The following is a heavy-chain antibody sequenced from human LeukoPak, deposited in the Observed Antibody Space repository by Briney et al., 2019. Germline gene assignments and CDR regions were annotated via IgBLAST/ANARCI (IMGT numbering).Heavy chain of an antibody. D-gene: IGHD2-15*01. Sequence: GGSLRLSCAASGFTFDDYAMHWVRQAPGKGLEWVSGISWNSGSIGYADSVKGRFTFSRDNAKNSLYLQMNSLRAEDTALYYCAKAYCSGGNCHLDYRGQGTLVTVSS. V-gene: IGHV3-9*01. CDR1: GFTFDDYA. CDR3: AKAYCSGGNCHLDY. CDR2: ISWNSGSI. J-gene: IGHJ4*02.